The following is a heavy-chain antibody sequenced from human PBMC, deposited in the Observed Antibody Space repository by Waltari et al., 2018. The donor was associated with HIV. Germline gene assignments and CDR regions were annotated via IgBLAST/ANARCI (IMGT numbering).Heavy chain of an antibody. CDR3: TKDPVTAVGNINWFDP. Sequence: EVQLLESGGGLVQPGGSLSLSCRASGFSFSIYAMNWVRQAPGKGLEWVSGISGSGDNRYYADSVKGRFTISRDNSKNKVFLQMKSLRPEDTAFYYCTKDPVTAVGNINWFDPWGQGTLVTVSS. J-gene: IGHJ5*02. CDR1: GFSFSIYA. CDR2: ISGSGDNR. D-gene: IGHD6-13*01. V-gene: IGHV3-23*01.